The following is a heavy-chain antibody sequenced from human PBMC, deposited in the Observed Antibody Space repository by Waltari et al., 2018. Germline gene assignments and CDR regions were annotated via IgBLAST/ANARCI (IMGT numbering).Heavy chain of an antibody. CDR2: INGNGGST. V-gene: IGHV3-23*01. Sequence: EVQLLESGGGLVQPGGSLRLSCEASGFTFSSYAMSWVRQAPGKGLEWLSTINGNGGSTTYADSVKGRFTISRDNSKSTLYVQMNSLRAEDTAVYYCAKVVVSDSPDYCDYWGQGVLVAVSP. CDR3: AKVVVSDSPDYCDY. D-gene: IGHD2-15*01. CDR1: GFTFSSYA. J-gene: IGHJ4*02.